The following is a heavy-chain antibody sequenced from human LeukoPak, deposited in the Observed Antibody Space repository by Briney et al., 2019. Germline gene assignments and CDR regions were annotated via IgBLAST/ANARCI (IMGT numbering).Heavy chain of an antibody. CDR3: ARGAVYDQDFDY. Sequence: PGGSLRLSCTVSGFTVSSNSWSWVRQAPGKGLEWVSFIYSGGNTHYSDSVKGRFTISRDNAKNSLYLQMNSLRAEDTAVYYCARGAVYDQDFDYWGQGTLVTVSS. CDR1: GFTVSSNS. V-gene: IGHV3-53*01. CDR2: IYSGGNT. D-gene: IGHD2/OR15-2a*01. J-gene: IGHJ4*02.